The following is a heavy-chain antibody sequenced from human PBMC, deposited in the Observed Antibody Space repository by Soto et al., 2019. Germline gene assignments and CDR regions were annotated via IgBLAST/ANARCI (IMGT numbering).Heavy chain of an antibody. CDR2: INPANGDT. Sequence: ASVKVSCKASGYTFTSYYMHWVRQAPGQGLEWMGWINPANGDTGYSQKFHDRVTFTRDTSATTVYMELSSLTSEDTAVYYCARKDYYGAGVYYFDHWGQGTLVTVSS. CDR3: ARKDYYGAGVYYFDH. CDR1: GYTFTSYY. J-gene: IGHJ4*02. V-gene: IGHV1-3*01. D-gene: IGHD3-10*01.